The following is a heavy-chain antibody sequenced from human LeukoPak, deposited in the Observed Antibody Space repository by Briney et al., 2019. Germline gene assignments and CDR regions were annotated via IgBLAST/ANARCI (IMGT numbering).Heavy chain of an antibody. CDR2: IRNKPNSYTT. Sequence: PGGSLRLSCAASGFTVSNNNMNWVRQASGRGLEWVGLIRNKPNSYTTVYAASVKGRFTISRDDSKNTAYLQMNSLKAEDTAVYYCTRQECSGGSCSYVDFWGQGTLVTVSS. CDR3: TRQECSGGSCSYVDF. D-gene: IGHD2-15*01. V-gene: IGHV3-73*01. J-gene: IGHJ4*02. CDR1: GFTVSNNN.